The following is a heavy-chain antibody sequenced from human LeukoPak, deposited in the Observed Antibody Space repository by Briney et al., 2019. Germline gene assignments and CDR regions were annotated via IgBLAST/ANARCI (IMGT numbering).Heavy chain of an antibody. D-gene: IGHD6-6*01. CDR3: ATVGEYSSSSPSDY. Sequence: ASVKVSCKVSGYTLTELSMHWVRQAPGKGLEWMGGFDPEDGETIYAQKFQGRVTMTEDTSTDTAYMELSSLRSEDTAVYYCATVGEYSSSSPSDYWGQGTLVTVSP. V-gene: IGHV1-24*01. J-gene: IGHJ4*02. CDR1: GYTLTELS. CDR2: FDPEDGET.